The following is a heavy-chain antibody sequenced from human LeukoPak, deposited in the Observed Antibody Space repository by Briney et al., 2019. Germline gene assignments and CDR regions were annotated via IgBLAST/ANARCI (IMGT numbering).Heavy chain of an antibody. CDR3: ASPDYGVDY. D-gene: IGHD4-17*01. V-gene: IGHV3-30*03. J-gene: IGHJ4*02. CDR2: ISYDGSNK. Sequence: PGRSLRLSCAASGFTFSSYGMHWVRQAPGKGLEWVAVISYDGSNKYYADSVKGRFTISRDNSKNTLYLQMNSLRAEDTAVYYCASPDYGVDYWGQGTLVTVSS. CDR1: GFTFSSYG.